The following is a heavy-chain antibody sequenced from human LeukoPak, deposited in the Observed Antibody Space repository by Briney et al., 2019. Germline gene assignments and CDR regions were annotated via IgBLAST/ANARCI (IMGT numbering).Heavy chain of an antibody. CDR3: ARGGDCSGGSCYRVFDY. CDR1: GFTFSSYW. Sequence: SGGSLRLSCGASGFTFSSYWMSWVRQAPGKGLEWVANIKQDGSEKYYVDSVKGRFTISRDNAKNSLYLQMNSLRAEDTAVYYCARGGDCSGGSCYRVFDYWGQGTLVTVSS. J-gene: IGHJ4*02. V-gene: IGHV3-7*01. CDR2: IKQDGSEK. D-gene: IGHD2-15*01.